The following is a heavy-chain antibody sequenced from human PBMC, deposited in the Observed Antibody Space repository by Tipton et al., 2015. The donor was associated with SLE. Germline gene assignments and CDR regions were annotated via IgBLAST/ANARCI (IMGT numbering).Heavy chain of an antibody. D-gene: IGHD1-26*01. J-gene: IGHJ2*01. CDR3: ARGVQWGPAVDL. CDR1: GGSISSGSYY. V-gene: IGHV4-61*09. Sequence: TLSLTCTVSGGSISSGSYYWSWIRQPAGKGLEWIGHIYTSGSTYYNPSLKSRVTISVDTSKNQFSLKLSSVTAADTAVYYCARGVQWGPAVDLWGRGTLVTVSS. CDR2: IYTSGST.